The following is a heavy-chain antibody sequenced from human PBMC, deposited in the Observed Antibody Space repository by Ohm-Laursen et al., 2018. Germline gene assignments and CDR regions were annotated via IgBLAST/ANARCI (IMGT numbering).Heavy chain of an antibody. J-gene: IGHJ4*02. CDR3: AKGHRGSPGLDY. Sequence: SLRLSCAASEFTFSTYAMSWVRQAPGEGLEWVSSISSGSRYIHYADSVQGRSTLSRDDAKNSLYLQMNSLRVEDTAVYYCAKGHRGSPGLDYWGQGTLVTVSS. CDR1: EFTFSTYA. V-gene: IGHV3-21*04. D-gene: IGHD3-10*01. CDR2: ISSGSRYI.